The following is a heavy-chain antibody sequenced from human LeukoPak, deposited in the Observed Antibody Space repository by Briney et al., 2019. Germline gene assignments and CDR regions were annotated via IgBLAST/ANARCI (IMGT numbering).Heavy chain of an antibody. V-gene: IGHV3-48*02. D-gene: IGHD4-17*01. CDR1: GFTFNAYC. Sequence: PGGSLRLSCAASGFTFNAYCMNWVRQAPGMGLEWVSYISSSGSTIYYADSVKGRFTISRDNAKNSLSLQMNSLRDEDTAVYYCVRGETAVTSNLDYWGRGTLVTVSS. CDR3: VRGETAVTSNLDY. J-gene: IGHJ4*02. CDR2: ISSSGSTI.